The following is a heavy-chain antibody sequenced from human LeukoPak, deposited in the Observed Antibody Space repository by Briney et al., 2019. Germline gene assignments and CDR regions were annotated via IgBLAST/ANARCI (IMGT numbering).Heavy chain of an antibody. CDR1: GYSFTSYG. Sequence: GESLKISCKGSGYSFTSYGIGWVRQMPGKGLEWMGIIYPGDSDTRYSPSFQGQVTISADKSISTAYLQWSSLKASDTAMYYCARRSYYYDSSGYYYFDYWGQGTLVTVSS. V-gene: IGHV5-51*01. CDR2: IYPGDSDT. J-gene: IGHJ4*02. D-gene: IGHD3-22*01. CDR3: ARRSYYYDSSGYYYFDY.